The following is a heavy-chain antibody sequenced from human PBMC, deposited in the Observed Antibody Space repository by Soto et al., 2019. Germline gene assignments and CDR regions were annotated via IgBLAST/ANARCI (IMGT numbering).Heavy chain of an antibody. V-gene: IGHV3-15*07. J-gene: IGHJ6*02. Sequence: EVQLVESGGGLVKPGGSLRLSCAASGFTFSNAWMNWVRQAPGKGLEWVGRIKSKTDGGTTDYAAPVKGRFTISRDDSKNTLYLQMNSLKTEDTAVYYCTTDEGASGGWYYYYYYGMDVWGQGTTVTVSS. CDR2: IKSKTDGGTT. CDR1: GFTFSNAW. CDR3: TTDEGASGGWYYYYYYGMDV. D-gene: IGHD6-19*01.